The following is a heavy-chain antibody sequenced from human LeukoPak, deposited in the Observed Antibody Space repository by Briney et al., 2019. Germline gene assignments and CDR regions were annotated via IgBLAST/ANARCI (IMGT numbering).Heavy chain of an antibody. CDR2: ISGSGGST. CDR3: AKLGAAAGRNWYVY. V-gene: IGHV3-23*01. CDR1: GFTFNNYA. Sequence: GGSLRLSCAASGFTFNNYAMSWVRQAPGKGLEWVSAISGSGGSTYYADSVKGRFTISRDNSKNTLYLQMNSLRAEDTAVYYCAKLGAAAGRNWYVYWGQGTLVTVSS. J-gene: IGHJ4*02. D-gene: IGHD6-13*01.